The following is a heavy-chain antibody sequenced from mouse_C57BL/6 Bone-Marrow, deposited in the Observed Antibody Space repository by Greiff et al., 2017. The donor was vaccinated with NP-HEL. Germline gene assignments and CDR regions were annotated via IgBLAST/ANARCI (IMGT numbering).Heavy chain of an antibody. V-gene: IGHV5-15*01. D-gene: IGHD1-1*01. Sequence: EVKLQESGGGLVQPGGSLKLSCAASGFTFSDYGMAWVRQAPRKGPEWVAFISNLAYSIYYADTVTGRFTISRENAKNTLYLEMSSLRSEDTAMYYCARLGNYYYGSSWYFDVWGTGTTVTVSS. CDR1: GFTFSDYG. CDR3: ARLGNYYYGSSWYFDV. J-gene: IGHJ1*03. CDR2: ISNLAYSI.